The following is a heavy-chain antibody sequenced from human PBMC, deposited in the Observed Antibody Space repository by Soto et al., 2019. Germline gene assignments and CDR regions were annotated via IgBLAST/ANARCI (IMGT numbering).Heavy chain of an antibody. V-gene: IGHV3-48*02. CDR3: ARDRCYDGTCYSASDS. CDR1: GFSFSTYN. Sequence: GGSLRLSXAASGFSFSTYNMDWVRQAPGKGPEWIAYISTTSFTIYYADSVKGRFTISRDNDRNSLYLEMNSLRDEDTAVYYCARDRCYDGTCYSASDSWGQGTLVTVSS. CDR2: ISTTSFTI. J-gene: IGHJ5*01. D-gene: IGHD2-15*01.